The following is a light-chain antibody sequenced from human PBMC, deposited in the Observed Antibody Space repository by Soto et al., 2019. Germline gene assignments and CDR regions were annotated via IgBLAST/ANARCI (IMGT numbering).Light chain of an antibody. CDR1: QSLVHSDGNTY. J-gene: IGKJ5*01. CDR3: HQYGSSPRT. Sequence: EIVMTQDPLSSPVTLGQPASISCRSSQSLVHSDGNTYLSWLQQRPGQPPRLLLYKISNRFSGIPDRFSGSGSGTDFTLTISRLEPEDFAVYYCHQYGSSPRTFGQGTRLEIK. V-gene: IGKV2-24*01. CDR2: KIS.